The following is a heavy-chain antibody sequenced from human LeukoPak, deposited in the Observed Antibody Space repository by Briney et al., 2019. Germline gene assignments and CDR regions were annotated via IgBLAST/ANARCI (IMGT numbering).Heavy chain of an antibody. V-gene: IGHV3-15*01. CDR1: GFTFSNAW. J-gene: IGHJ3*02. CDR3: TTLKRVLMVYVDAFDI. CDR2: IKSKTDGGTT. D-gene: IGHD2-8*01. Sequence: PGGSLRLSCAASGFTFSNAWMSWVRQAPGKGLEWVGRIKSKTDGGTTDYAAPGKGRFTISRDDSKNTLYLQMNSLKTEDTAVYYCTTLKRVLMVYVDAFDIWGQGTMVTVSS.